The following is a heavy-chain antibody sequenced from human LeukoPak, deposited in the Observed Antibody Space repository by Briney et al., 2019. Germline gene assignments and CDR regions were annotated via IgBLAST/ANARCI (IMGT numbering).Heavy chain of an antibody. J-gene: IGHJ5*02. V-gene: IGHV1-2*02. CDR2: INPNSGCT. Sequence: ASVKDSCKASGYTFTGYYMHWVRQAPGQELEGMGGINPNSGCTNYAQKFQGRVTMTRDTSISTAYMEVSRLRSDDTAVYYCARGGYSSSCPKFGSWGEGALVTVSS. CDR1: GYTFTGYY. D-gene: IGHD6-13*01. CDR3: ARGGYSSSCPKFGS.